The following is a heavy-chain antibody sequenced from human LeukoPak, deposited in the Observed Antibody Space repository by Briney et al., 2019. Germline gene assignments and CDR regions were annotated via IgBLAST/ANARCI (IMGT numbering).Heavy chain of an antibody. Sequence: GSLRLSCAASGFTLSSYAMSWVRQAPGKGLEWVSGISGSGGSTYHADSVKGRFTISRDNAKNTLYLQMNSLSAEDTAVYYCARGYSSSYRIDYWGQGTLVTVSS. CDR1: GFTLSSYA. V-gene: IGHV3-23*01. CDR3: ARGYSSSYRIDY. CDR2: ISGSGGST. J-gene: IGHJ4*02. D-gene: IGHD6-6*01.